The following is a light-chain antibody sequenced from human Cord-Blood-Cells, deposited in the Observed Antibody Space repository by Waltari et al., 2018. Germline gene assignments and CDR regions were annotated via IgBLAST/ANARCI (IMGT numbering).Light chain of an antibody. CDR2: RNN. CDR3: AAWDDSLSCWV. V-gene: IGLV1-47*01. Sequence: QSVLTQPPSASGTPGQRVTISGSGSSSDIGSNYVYGYQQLPGTAPKLLIYRNNQRPSGVPDRFSGSKSGTSASLAISGLRSEDEADYYCAAWDDSLSCWVFGGGTKLTVL. CDR1: SSDIGSNY. J-gene: IGLJ3*02.